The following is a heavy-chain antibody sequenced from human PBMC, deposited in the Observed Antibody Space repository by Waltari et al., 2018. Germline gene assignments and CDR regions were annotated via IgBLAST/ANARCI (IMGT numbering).Heavy chain of an antibody. D-gene: IGHD2-21*01. J-gene: IGHJ4*02. CDR1: GRSIRSYY. CDR2: IYTSGST. V-gene: IGHV4-4*09. Sequence: QVQLQESGPGLVKPSETLPLTCTVSGRSIRSYYWRWIRQPPGKGLEWIGYIYTSGSTNYNPSLKSRVTISVDTSKNQFSLKLSSVTAADTAVYYCASTPHCGGDCYYLDYWGQGTLVTVSS. CDR3: ASTPHCGGDCYYLDY.